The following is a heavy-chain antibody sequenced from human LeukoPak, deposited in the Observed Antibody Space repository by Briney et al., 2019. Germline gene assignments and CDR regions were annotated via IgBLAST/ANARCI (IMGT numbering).Heavy chain of an antibody. D-gene: IGHD4-23*01. Sequence: ASVKVSCKASGYTFTSYDINWVRQATGQGLEWMGWMNPNSGNTGYAQKFQGRVTITRNTSISTAYMELSSLRSDDTAVYYCARGPGIYGGPEDYYYMDVWGKGTMVTISS. CDR3: ARGPGIYGGPEDYYYMDV. CDR2: MNPNSGNT. CDR1: GYTFTSYD. V-gene: IGHV1-8*03. J-gene: IGHJ6*03.